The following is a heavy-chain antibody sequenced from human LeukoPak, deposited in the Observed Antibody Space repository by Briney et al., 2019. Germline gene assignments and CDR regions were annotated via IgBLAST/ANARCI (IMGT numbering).Heavy chain of an antibody. V-gene: IGHV3-21*01. CDR3: ARASRDGYNH. CDR2: ISSSSSYI. CDR1: GFTFSSNG. J-gene: IGHJ4*02. Sequence: PGGSLRLSCAASGFTFSSNGMNWVRQAPGKGLEWVSSISSSSSYIYYADSVKGRFTISRDNAKNSLYLQMNSLRAEDTAVYYCARASRDGYNHWGQETLVTVSS. D-gene: IGHD5-24*01.